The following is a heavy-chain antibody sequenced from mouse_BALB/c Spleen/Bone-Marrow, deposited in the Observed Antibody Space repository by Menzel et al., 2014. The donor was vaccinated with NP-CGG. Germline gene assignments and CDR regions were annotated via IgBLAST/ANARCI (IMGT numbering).Heavy chain of an antibody. D-gene: IGHD1-2*01. Sequence: QVQLKESGAELVWPGSSVKISCKASGYAFSAYWMNWVKQRPGQGLEWIGQIYPGDGDTNYNGKFKGKATLTADKSSSTAYMQLSSLTSEDSAVYFCTRSTATFDYWGQGTTLTVSS. CDR3: TRSTATFDY. J-gene: IGHJ2*01. CDR1: GYAFSAYW. CDR2: IYPGDGDT. V-gene: IGHV1-80*01.